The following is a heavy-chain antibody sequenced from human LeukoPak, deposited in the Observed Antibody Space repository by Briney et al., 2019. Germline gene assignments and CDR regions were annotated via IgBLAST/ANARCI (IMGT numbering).Heavy chain of an antibody. Sequence: GGSLRLSCAASGFTFSSYAMSWVRQAPGKGLEWVSAISGSGGSTYYADSVKGRFPISRDNSKNTLYLQMNSLRAEDTAVYYCAKRPKDGYNSDYWGQGTLVTVSS. CDR2: ISGSGGST. CDR1: GFTFSSYA. J-gene: IGHJ4*02. CDR3: AKRPKDGYNSDY. D-gene: IGHD5-24*01. V-gene: IGHV3-23*01.